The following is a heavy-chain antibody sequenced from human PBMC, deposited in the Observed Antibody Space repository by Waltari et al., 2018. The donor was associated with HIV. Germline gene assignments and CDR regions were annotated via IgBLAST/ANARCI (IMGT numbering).Heavy chain of an antibody. CDR1: GFTFRGPW. CDR3: ARDSNPAQGSVWYDAFDI. V-gene: IGHV3-7*01. D-gene: IGHD6-13*01. Sequence: EVQLVESGGGLVQPGGSLRLPCAASGFTFRGPWRPGVRQAPGKGLEWVANINQDENKRNYVDSVKGRYTISRDNAKNSLYLQMNSLTAADTAVYYCARDSNPAQGSVWYDAFDIWGQGTMVTVSS. CDR2: INQDENKR. J-gene: IGHJ3*02.